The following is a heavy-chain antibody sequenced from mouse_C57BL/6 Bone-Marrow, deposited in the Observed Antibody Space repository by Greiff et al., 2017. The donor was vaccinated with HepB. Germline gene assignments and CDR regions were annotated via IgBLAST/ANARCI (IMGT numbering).Heavy chain of an antibody. J-gene: IGHJ3*01. Sequence: EVQLQQSGAELVRPGASVKLSCTASGFNIKDDYMHWVKQRPEQGLEWIGWIDPENGDTEYASKFQGKATITADTSSNTAYLQLSSLPSEDTAVYYCTTSGLLRFAYWGQGTLVTVSA. CDR3: TTSGLLRFAY. CDR1: GFNIKDDY. D-gene: IGHD1-1*01. CDR2: IDPENGDT. V-gene: IGHV14-4*01.